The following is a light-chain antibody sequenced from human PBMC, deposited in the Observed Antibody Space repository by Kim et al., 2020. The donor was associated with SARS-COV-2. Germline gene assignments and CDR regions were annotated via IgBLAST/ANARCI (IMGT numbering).Light chain of an antibody. Sequence: QSVLTQPPSASGTPGQRVTISCSGSSSNIGRNSVNWYQQLPGTAPKLLIYSSSQRPSGVPDRFSAYKSGTSASLAISGLQSEDEADYYCAAWDSLSSSYVFGYGTKVTVL. CDR3: AAWDSLSSSYV. CDR2: SSS. V-gene: IGLV1-44*01. J-gene: IGLJ1*01. CDR1: SSNIGRNS.